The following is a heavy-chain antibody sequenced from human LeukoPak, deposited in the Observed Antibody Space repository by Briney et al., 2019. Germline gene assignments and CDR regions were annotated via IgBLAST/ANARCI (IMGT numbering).Heavy chain of an antibody. V-gene: IGHV3-30*03. CDR1: GFTFSSYG. CDR2: ISYGGSNK. D-gene: IGHD6-13*01. J-gene: IGHJ4*02. CDR3: ARCMRGSSWYSGNDY. Sequence: GGSLRLSCAASGFTFSSYGMHWVRQAPGKGLEWVAVISYGGSNKYYADSVKGRFTISRDNSKNTLYLQMNSLRAEDTAVYYCARCMRGSSWYSGNDYWGQGTLVTVSS.